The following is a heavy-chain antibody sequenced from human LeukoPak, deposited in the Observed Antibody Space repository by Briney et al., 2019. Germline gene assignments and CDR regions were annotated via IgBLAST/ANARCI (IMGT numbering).Heavy chain of an antibody. Sequence: PGGSLRLSCAASGFTFSSYVMSWVRQAPGKGLEWVSLISGSGDSTYYADSVKGRFTISRDNSKNTVYLQMNSLRAEDTAVYSCAKGRYYGSGSYLSSHDYWGQGTLVTVSS. CDR3: AKGRYYGSGSYLSSHDY. J-gene: IGHJ4*02. CDR1: GFTFSSYV. D-gene: IGHD3-10*01. V-gene: IGHV3-23*01. CDR2: ISGSGDST.